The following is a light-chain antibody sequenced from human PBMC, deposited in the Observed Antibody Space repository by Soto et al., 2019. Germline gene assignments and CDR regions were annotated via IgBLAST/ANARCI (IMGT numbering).Light chain of an antibody. CDR3: QPYQSLT. CDR2: GAS. V-gene: IGKV3-20*01. J-gene: IGKJ4*01. Sequence: LVLTQSPAILAFSPVYRSTLSCRASQSVSSSYLAWYQHKPGQAPRLLIHGASSRVTGIPDSFSGSGSGTDFTLTITRLEPDDFAVYYCQPYQSLTFGGGTKVDIK. CDR1: QSVSSSY.